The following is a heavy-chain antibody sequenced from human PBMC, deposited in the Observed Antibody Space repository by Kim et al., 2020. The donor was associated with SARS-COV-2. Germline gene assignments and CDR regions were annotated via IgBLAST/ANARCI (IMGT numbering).Heavy chain of an antibody. D-gene: IGHD3-10*01. Sequence: SVKVSCKASGGTFSSYAISWVRQAPGQGLEWMGGIIPIFGTANYAQKFQGRVTITADESTSTAYMELSSLRSEDTAVYYCAREGVRGSGVFDPWGQGTLVTVSS. CDR1: GGTFSSYA. CDR3: AREGVRGSGVFDP. V-gene: IGHV1-69*13. J-gene: IGHJ5*02. CDR2: IIPIFGTA.